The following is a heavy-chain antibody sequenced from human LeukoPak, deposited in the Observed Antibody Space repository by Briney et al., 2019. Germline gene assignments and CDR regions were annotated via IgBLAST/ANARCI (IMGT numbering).Heavy chain of an antibody. CDR2: INHSGST. CDR1: GGSIRRSNW. V-gene: IGHV4-4*02. D-gene: IGHD6-13*01. CDR3: ARCRIAAAGDPAYVDY. Sequence: SETLSLTCAVSGGSIRRSNWWSWVRQAPGKGVGGVGEINHSGSTNYNPSLKSRVTISADTSKNQFSLKLSSVTATDTAVYYCARCRIAAAGDPAYVDYWGQGTLVTVSS. J-gene: IGHJ4*02.